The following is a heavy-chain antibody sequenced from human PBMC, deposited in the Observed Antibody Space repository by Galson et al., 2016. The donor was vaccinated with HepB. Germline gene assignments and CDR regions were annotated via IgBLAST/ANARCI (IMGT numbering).Heavy chain of an antibody. V-gene: IGHV4-31*03. CDR2: IYYSGST. J-gene: IGHJ4*02. D-gene: IGHD3-22*01. CDR3: SGFTYYYDISGYYSDY. Sequence: TLSLTCTVSGGSISSGGYYWSWIRQHPGKGLEWIGYIYYSGSTYYNPSLKSRVTISVDTSKNQFSLKLSSVTAADTAVYCCSGFTYYYDISGYYSDYWGQGTLVTVSS. CDR1: GGSISSGGYY.